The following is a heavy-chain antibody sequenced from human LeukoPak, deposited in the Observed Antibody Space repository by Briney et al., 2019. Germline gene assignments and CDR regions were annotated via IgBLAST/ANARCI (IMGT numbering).Heavy chain of an antibody. CDR2: ISGSGGST. CDR1: GFTFISYA. J-gene: IGHJ3*02. CDR3: AIQGNYYGSGSQGAFDI. D-gene: IGHD3-10*01. Sequence: GGSLRLSCAASGFTFISYAMSWVRQAPGKGLEWVSVISGSGGSTYYADSVKGRFTISRDNSKNTLYLQMNSLRAEDTAVYYCAIQGNYYGSGSQGAFDIWGQGTMVTVSS. V-gene: IGHV3-23*01.